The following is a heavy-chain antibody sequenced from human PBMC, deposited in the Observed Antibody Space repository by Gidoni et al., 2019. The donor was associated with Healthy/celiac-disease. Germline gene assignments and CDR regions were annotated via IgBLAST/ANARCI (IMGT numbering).Heavy chain of an antibody. Sequence: QVQLVESGGGVVQPGRSLRLSCAASGFTFSRYGMHWVRQAPGKALEWVAVIWYDGSNKYYADSVKGRFTISRDNSKNTLYLQMNSLRAEDTAVYYCAREGQVVARDYGMDVWGQGTTVTVSS. J-gene: IGHJ6*02. CDR1: GFTFSRYG. CDR3: AREGQVVARDYGMDV. CDR2: IWYDGSNK. D-gene: IGHD2-15*01. V-gene: IGHV3-33*01.